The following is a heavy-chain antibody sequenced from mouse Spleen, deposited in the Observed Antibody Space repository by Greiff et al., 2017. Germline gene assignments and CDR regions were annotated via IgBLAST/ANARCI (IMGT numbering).Heavy chain of an antibody. D-gene: IGHD3-2*02. J-gene: IGHJ2*01. CDR2: IDPNSGGT. CDR1: GYTFTSYW. CDR3: ARSGVWDYFDY. V-gene: IGHV1-72*01. Sequence: VQLQQPGAELVKPGASVKLSCKASGYTFTSYWMHWVKQRPGRGLGWIGRIDPNSGGTKYNEKFKSKATLTVDKPSSTAYMQLSSLTSEDSAVYYCARSGVWDYFDYWGQGTTLTVSS.